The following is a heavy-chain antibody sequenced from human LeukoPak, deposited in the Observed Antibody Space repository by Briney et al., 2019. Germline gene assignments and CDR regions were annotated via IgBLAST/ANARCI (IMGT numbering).Heavy chain of an antibody. CDR2: IYYSGST. CDR3: ARDFFGGSIAAE. V-gene: IGHV4-39*07. D-gene: IGHD6-13*01. CDR1: GGSISSSSYY. J-gene: IGHJ4*02. Sequence: PSETLSLTCTVSGGSISSSSYYWGWIRQPPGKGLEWIGSIYYSGSTYYNPSLKSRVTISVDTSKNQFSLKLSSVTAADTAVYYCARDFFGGSIAAEWGQGTLVTVSS.